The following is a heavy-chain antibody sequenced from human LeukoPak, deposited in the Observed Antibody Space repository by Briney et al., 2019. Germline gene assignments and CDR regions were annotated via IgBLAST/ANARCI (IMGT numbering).Heavy chain of an antibody. CDR3: ARVSKKDRPVRY. V-gene: IGHV1-18*01. CDR1: GYIFTSYG. Sequence: ASVKVSCKASGYIFTSYGIIWVRQAPGQGLEWVGWISAFNHDTNYTQKFQRRVTITTDTSTSTAYMELRSLRSDDTAVYYCARVSKKDRPVRYWGQGTLVTVSS. CDR2: ISAFNHDT. J-gene: IGHJ4*02. D-gene: IGHD3-10*01.